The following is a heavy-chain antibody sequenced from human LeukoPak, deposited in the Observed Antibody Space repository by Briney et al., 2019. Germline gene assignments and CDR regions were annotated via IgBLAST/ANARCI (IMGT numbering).Heavy chain of an antibody. CDR1: GGSFSGYY. V-gene: IGHV4-34*01. Sequence: SETLSLTCAVYGGSFSGYYWSWIRQPPGKGLEWIGEINHSGSTNYNPSLKSRVTISVDTSKNQFSLKLSSVTAADTAVYYCARGFDYGNNNNGFAPWGQEPLVTVSS. D-gene: IGHD4-11*01. CDR2: INHSGST. CDR3: ARGFDYGNNNNGFAP. J-gene: IGHJ5*02.